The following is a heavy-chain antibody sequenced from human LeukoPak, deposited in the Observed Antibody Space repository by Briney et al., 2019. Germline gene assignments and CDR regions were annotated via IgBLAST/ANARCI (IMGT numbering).Heavy chain of an antibody. V-gene: IGHV4-59*01. D-gene: IGHD2-21*02. CDR2: THYSGAT. CDR1: GGSISSYY. Sequence: SETLSFTCTVSGGSISSYYWSWLRQPPRKGLEYIGDTHYSGATNYNPSLKSRVTISLDTSGNQFSLKLSSVTAADTAVYYCASGYCGGACQLGGVDMWGQGTMVTVSS. J-gene: IGHJ3*02. CDR3: ASGYCGGACQLGGVDM.